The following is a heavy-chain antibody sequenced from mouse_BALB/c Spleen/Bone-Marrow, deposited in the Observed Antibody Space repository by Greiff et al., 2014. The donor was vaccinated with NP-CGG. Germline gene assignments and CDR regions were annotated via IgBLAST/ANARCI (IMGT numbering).Heavy chain of an antibody. J-gene: IGHJ4*01. CDR1: GYAFSTYW. Sequence: QVQLQQSGAELVRPESTVKISCKASGYAFSTYWMIWVKQRPGQGLEWIGQIYPGDGDTNYNGKFKGKATLTADKSSSTAYMQLSSLTSGDSAVYFCARGARSAMDYWGQGTSVTVSS. CDR3: ARGARSAMDY. V-gene: IGHV1-80*01. CDR2: IYPGDGDT.